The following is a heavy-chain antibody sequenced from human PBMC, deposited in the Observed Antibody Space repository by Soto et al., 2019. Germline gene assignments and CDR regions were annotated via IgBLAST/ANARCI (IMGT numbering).Heavy chain of an antibody. Sequence: QVQLVQSGAEVKQPGASVKVSCKASGYTFTSYDMHWVRQAPGQRLEWMGGINTGIGNTKYSQKFQCRVTITRDTSGSTAYMELSSLRSEDTAVYYCARQLDSWGQGTLVTVSS. D-gene: IGHD6-13*01. J-gene: IGHJ4*02. CDR1: GYTFTSYD. CDR2: INTGIGNT. V-gene: IGHV1-3*04. CDR3: ARQLDS.